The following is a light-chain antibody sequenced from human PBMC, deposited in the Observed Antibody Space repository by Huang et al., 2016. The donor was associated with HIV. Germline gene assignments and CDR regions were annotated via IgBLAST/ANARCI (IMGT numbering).Light chain of an antibody. CDR3: QQYDQWPPGYT. J-gene: IGKJ2*01. Sequence: EIVMTQSPATLFVSPGERATLSCRASQSISSNLAWYQQKPGQAPRVLIYGASTRASGVPARFSGAGSGTEFALTISSLRSEDLAVYYCQQYDQWPPGYTFGQGTKL. V-gene: IGKV3-15*01. CDR1: QSISSN. CDR2: GAS.